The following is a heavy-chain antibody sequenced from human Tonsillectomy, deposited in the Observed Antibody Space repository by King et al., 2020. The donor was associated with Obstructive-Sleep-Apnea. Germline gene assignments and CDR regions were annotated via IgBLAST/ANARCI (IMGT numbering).Heavy chain of an antibody. V-gene: IGHV3-30*02. CDR2: IRYDGWDK. CDR1: GFTFSSYG. D-gene: IGHD1-1*01. J-gene: IGHJ3*01. Sequence: QLVQSGGGVVQPGGSLRLSCVASGFTFSSYGVHWVRQAPGKGLEWVAFIRYDGWDKYYAESVKGRFTISRDNSKNTLYLQMNSLRAEDTAVYYCAKEGTTGTTGSAFDLWGQGTMVTVSS. CDR3: AKEGTTGTTGSAFDL.